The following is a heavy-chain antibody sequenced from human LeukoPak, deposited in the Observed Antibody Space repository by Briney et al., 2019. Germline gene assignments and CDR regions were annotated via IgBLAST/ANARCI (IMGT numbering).Heavy chain of an antibody. Sequence: GASVKVSCKASGYTFTSYAMNWVRQAPGQGLEWMGWINTNTGNPTYAQGFTGRFVFSLDTSVSTTYLQVSSLKAEDTAVYYCARGHDYGESLFDYWGQGTWSPSPQ. CDR1: GYTFTSYA. V-gene: IGHV7-4-1*02. CDR3: ARGHDYGESLFDY. D-gene: IGHD4-17*01. J-gene: IGHJ4*02. CDR2: INTNTGNP.